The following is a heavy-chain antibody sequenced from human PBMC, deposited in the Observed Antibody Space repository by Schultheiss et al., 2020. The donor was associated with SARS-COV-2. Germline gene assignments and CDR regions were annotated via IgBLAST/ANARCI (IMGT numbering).Heavy chain of an antibody. CDR1: GFTFNTYP. Sequence: GESLKISCAASGFTFNTYPMSWVRQAPGKGLEWVSSTGAGGSTTYYADSVKGRFTISRDNSKNTLSLQMNSLRVEDTAIYYCAALRGPINFWGQGTLVTVPS. V-gene: IGHV3-23*01. CDR2: TGAGGSTT. J-gene: IGHJ4*02. D-gene: IGHD3-10*01. CDR3: AALRGPINF.